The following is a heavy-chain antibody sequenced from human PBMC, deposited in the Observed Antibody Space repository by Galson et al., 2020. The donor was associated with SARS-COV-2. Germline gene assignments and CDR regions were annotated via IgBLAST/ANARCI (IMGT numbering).Heavy chain of an antibody. CDR1: GYTLTELS. D-gene: IGHD2-2*01. CDR2: FDPEDGET. CDR3: ATASAMLRGWFDP. V-gene: IGHV1-24*01. J-gene: IGHJ5*02. Sequence: SVKVSCKVSGYTLTELSMHWVRQAPGKGLEWMGGFDPEDGETIYAQKFQGRVTMTEDTSTDTAYMELSSLRSEDTAVYYCATASAMLRGWFDPWGQGTLVTVSS.